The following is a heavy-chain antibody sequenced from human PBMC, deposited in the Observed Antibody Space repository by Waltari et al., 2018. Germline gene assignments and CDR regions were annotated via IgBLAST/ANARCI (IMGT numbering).Heavy chain of an antibody. V-gene: IGHV1-46*01. J-gene: IGHJ5*02. D-gene: IGHD3-10*01. CDR1: GYSFTSHW. CDR2: INPNDGGA. Sequence: QVQLVQSEAEVRKPGASVRVSCKASGYSFTSHWMHWVRQAPGQGLEWIAIINPNDGGAAYAPNLQGRVTVTADTSTRTVFLQLSSLTSEDTAVYYCARDHSLGVNPVLGWGFDPWGQGTLVTVSS. CDR3: ARDHSLGVNPVLGWGFDP.